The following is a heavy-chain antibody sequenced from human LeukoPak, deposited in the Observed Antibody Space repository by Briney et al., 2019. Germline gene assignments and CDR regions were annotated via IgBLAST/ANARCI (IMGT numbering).Heavy chain of an antibody. CDR3: ARGRSDYYLDS. V-gene: IGHV1-2*02. J-gene: IGHJ4*02. Sequence: EASVKVSCKASGYTFTGYYMHWVRQAPGHGLEWMGWIYPDSGGTNSAQKFQGRVTMTRDTSISTAYMGLSRLTSDDTAVYYCARGRSDYYLDSWGQGTLVTVSS. CDR2: IYPDSGGT. CDR1: GYTFTGYY. D-gene: IGHD3-10*01.